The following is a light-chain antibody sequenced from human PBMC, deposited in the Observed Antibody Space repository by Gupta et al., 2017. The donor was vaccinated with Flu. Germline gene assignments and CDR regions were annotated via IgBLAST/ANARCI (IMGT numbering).Light chain of an antibody. CDR1: SRDVGANDF. Sequence: QSALTQPPSASGSPGQSVTISCTGTSRDVGANDFVSWYQQRPGQAPKLLIYDVKRRPSGVSVRVSGSKSGNTASLTVXGXQSEDEXDYYCSSYAGGKNFYVFGTGTKVTVL. V-gene: IGLV2-8*01. CDR2: DVK. J-gene: IGLJ1*01. CDR3: SSYAGGKNFYV.